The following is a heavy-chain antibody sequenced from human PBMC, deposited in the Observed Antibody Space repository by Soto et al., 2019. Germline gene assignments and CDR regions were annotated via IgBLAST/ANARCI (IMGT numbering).Heavy chain of an antibody. D-gene: IGHD4-17*01. CDR1: GGSISSGDYY. CDR2: IYYSGST. J-gene: IGHJ4*02. V-gene: IGHV4-30-4*01. Sequence: PSETLSLTSTVSGGSISSGDYYWSWIRQPPGKGLEWIGYIYYSGSTYSNPSLKSRVTISVDTSKNQFSLKLSSVTAADTAVYYCARVMQMMDYGDYGVHYWGQGTLVTVSS. CDR3: ARVMQMMDYGDYGVHY.